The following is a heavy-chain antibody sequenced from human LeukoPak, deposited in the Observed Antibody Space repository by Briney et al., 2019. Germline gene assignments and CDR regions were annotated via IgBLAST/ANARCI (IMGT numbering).Heavy chain of an antibody. J-gene: IGHJ5*02. D-gene: IGHD3-10*01. CDR2: IYHSGST. CDR3: ARDNYYGSGRFDP. V-gene: IGHV4-4*02. Sequence: PSGTLSLTCAVSGGSISSSNWWSWVRQPPGKGLEWIGEIYHSGSTNYNPSLKSRVTISVDKSKNQFSLKLSSVTAADTAVYHCARDNYYGSGRFDPWGQGTLVTVSS. CDR1: GGSISSSNW.